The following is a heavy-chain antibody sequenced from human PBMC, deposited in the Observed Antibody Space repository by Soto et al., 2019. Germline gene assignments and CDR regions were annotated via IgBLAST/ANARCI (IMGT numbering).Heavy chain of an antibody. V-gene: IGHV3-23*01. CDR2: ITGSGDST. D-gene: IGHD6-13*01. Sequence: GGSLRLSCAASGFTFSNYAIRWVRQAPGKGLEWVSSITGSGDSTYYADSVKGRFTISRDNSKNTVYLQMNSLRVEDTAVYYCAKDPLKYSRSCYLEWWFAPWGYGVMVTV. CDR1: GFTFSNYA. CDR3: AKDPLKYSRSCYLEWWFAP. J-gene: IGHJ5*02.